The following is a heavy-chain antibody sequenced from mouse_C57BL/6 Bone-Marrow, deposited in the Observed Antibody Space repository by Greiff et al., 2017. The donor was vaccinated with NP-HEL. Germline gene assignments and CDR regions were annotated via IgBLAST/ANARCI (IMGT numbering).Heavy chain of an antibody. J-gene: IGHJ3*01. Sequence: VTLKESGPELVKPGASVKISCKASGYSFTGYYMHWVKQSHGNILDWIGYIYPYNGVSSYNQKFKGKATLTVDKSSSTAYMELRSLTSEDSAVYYCARPPAYYSNYDWFAYWGQGTLVTVSA. V-gene: IGHV1-31*01. D-gene: IGHD2-5*01. CDR3: ARPPAYYSNYDWFAY. CDR2: IYPYNGVS. CDR1: GYSFTGYY.